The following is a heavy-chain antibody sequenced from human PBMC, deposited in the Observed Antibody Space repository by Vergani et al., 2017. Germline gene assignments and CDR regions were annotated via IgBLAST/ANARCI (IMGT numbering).Heavy chain of an antibody. J-gene: IGHJ6*02. D-gene: IGHD3-10*01. Sequence: QVQLQESGPGLVKPSETLSLTCTVSGGSISSYYWSWIRQPPGKGLEWIGYIYYSGSTNYNPSLTSRVTISVDTSKNQFSLKLSSVTAADTAVYYCARAPFKRWFGELFDGMDVWGQGTTVTVSS. CDR2: IYYSGST. CDR3: ARAPFKRWFGELFDGMDV. V-gene: IGHV4-59*01. CDR1: GGSISSYY.